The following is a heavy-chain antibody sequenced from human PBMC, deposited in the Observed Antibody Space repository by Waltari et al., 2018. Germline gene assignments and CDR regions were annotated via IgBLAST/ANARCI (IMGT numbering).Heavy chain of an antibody. CDR1: GFTFRSYA. CDR3: AKDLGGFSGSHWYFDL. V-gene: IGHV3-23*02. D-gene: IGHD5-12*01. CDR2: MSGREGRT. J-gene: IGHJ2*01. Sequence: EVQLVESGGGLVQPGGSLRLSCAASGFTFRSYAMSWVRQAPGGGGGWVSSMSGREGRTKYGDVAKGRFTISRDNVKNTLFLQMNSLRADDAAVYYCAKDLGGFSGSHWYFDLWGRGTLVTVSS.